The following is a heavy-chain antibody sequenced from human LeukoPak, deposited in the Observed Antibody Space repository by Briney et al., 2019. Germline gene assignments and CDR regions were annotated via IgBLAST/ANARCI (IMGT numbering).Heavy chain of an antibody. D-gene: IGHD5-12*01. CDR3: ARGTLGGYVPFDY. V-gene: IGHV3-64*01. Sequence: GGSLRLSCAASGFTFSSYAMHWVRQAPGKGLEYVSAISSNGGSTYYANSVKGRFTISRDNSKNTLYLQMGSLRAEDMAVYYCARGTLGGYVPFDYWGQGTLVTVSS. CDR1: GFTFSSYA. CDR2: ISSNGGST. J-gene: IGHJ4*02.